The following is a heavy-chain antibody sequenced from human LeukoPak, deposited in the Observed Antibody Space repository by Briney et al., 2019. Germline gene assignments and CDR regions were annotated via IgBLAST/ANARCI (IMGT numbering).Heavy chain of an antibody. J-gene: IGHJ4*02. Sequence: GGSLRLSCAASGFTVSSNYMSWVRQAPGKGLEWVSVIYSGGSTYYADSVKGRFTICRDNSKNTLFLQMNSLRAEDTAIYYCAKVAFRSSSYISGIEYWGQGTLVTVSS. CDR1: GFTVSSNY. V-gene: IGHV3-53*01. CDR2: IYSGGST. D-gene: IGHD6-6*01. CDR3: AKVAFRSSSYISGIEY.